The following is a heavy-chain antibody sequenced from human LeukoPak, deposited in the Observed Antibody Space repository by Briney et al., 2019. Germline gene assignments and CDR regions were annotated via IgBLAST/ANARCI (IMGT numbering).Heavy chain of an antibody. CDR1: GFTFSNHW. CDR2: INRDGSRT. J-gene: IGHJ4*02. D-gene: IGHD5-18*01. CDR3: ARGGSDTAMAHDY. V-gene: IGHV3-74*01. Sequence: GGSLRLSCAASGFTFSNHWMHWVRHAPGKGLMWVSRINRDGSRTDYADSVKGRFTISRDDAKNTLYLQVNSLRAEDTAVYFCARGGSDTAMAHDYWGQGTLVTVSS.